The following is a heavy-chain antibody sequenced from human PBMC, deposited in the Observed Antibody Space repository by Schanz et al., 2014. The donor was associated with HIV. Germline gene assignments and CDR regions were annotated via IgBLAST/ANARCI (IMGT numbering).Heavy chain of an antibody. CDR2: IWYDGSYK. V-gene: IGHV3-33*08. D-gene: IGHD1-20*01. CDR1: GFMFSNHY. Sequence: VQLVESGGGLVQPGGSLRLSCAASGFMFSNHYMDWVRQAPGKGLEWVAVIWYDGSYKYYADSVKGRFTISRDNPKNTLYLQMNSLRAEDTAIYYCAKTSITLGMDVWGQGTTVTVSS. CDR3: AKTSITLGMDV. J-gene: IGHJ6*02.